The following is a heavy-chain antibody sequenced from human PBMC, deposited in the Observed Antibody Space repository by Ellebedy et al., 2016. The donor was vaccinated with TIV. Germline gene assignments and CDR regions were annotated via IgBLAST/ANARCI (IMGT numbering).Heavy chain of an antibody. CDR3: ARAIIAPRPYYFDS. Sequence: SETLSLXXTVSGDSMTSHYWSWIRQPPGKGLEWIGFVFHSGNTNYNPSLKSRVTISVDTSKKQFSLKLSSMTAADTAVYYCARAIIAPRPYYFDSWGQGALVTVSS. CDR2: VFHSGNT. D-gene: IGHD6-6*01. J-gene: IGHJ4*02. V-gene: IGHV4-59*11. CDR1: GDSMTSHY.